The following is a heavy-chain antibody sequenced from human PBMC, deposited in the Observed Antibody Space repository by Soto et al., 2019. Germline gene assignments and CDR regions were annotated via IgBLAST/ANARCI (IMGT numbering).Heavy chain of an antibody. D-gene: IGHD2-2*01. CDR2: ISGSGGST. J-gene: IGHJ4*02. CDR3: AKGSRGIGVVPAALN. CDR1: GHTFHNYA. Sequence: EVQLLESGGGLEQPGGSLRLSCVGSGHTFHNYAMTWVRQAPGKGLEWVSGISGSGGSTYYADSVRGRFTISRDDSKNTLYLQMNSLRAEDTAVYYCAKGSRGIGVVPAALNWGQGTLLTVSS. V-gene: IGHV3-23*01.